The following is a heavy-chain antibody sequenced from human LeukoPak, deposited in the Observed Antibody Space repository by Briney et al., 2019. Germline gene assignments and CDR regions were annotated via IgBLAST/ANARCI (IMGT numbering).Heavy chain of an antibody. CDR2: ISSTGTYI. D-gene: IGHD2-15*01. V-gene: IGHV3-21*01. CDR3: ARAERGSCSGGTCSYYDAFDI. Sequence: TGGSLRLSCAASGFIFSSYTINWVRQAPGKGREWVSSISSTGTYIFYADSVTGRFTISRDNAKNSLFLRMNGLRAEDTAVYYCARAERGSCSGGTCSYYDAFDIWGQGTVVTVSS. CDR1: GFIFSSYT. J-gene: IGHJ3*02.